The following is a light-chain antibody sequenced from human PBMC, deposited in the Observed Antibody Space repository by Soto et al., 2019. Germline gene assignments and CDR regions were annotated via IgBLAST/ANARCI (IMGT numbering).Light chain of an antibody. Sequence: EIVLTQSPATLSLSPGERATLSCRASQSVSSYLAWYQQKPGQAPSLLIYDASNRATGIPARFSGSGSGTDFTLTISSLDPEDFAVYYCQQRSNWPPLFTFGPGTKVDIK. CDR2: DAS. CDR1: QSVSSY. V-gene: IGKV3-11*01. CDR3: QQRSNWPPLFT. J-gene: IGKJ3*01.